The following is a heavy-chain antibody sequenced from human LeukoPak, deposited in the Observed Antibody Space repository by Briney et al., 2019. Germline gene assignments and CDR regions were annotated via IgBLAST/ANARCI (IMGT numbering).Heavy chain of an antibody. D-gene: IGHD3-22*01. CDR3: ARGEPYYYDSSGYEY. CDR2: ISSSSTYI. J-gene: IGHJ4*02. V-gene: IGHV3-21*01. CDR1: GFTFSSYA. Sequence: GGSLRLSCAASGFTFSSYAMSWVRQAPGKGLEWVSSISSSSTYIYYADSVKGRFTISRDNAKNSLYLQMNSLRAEDTAVYYCARGEPYYYDSSGYEYWGQGTLVTVS.